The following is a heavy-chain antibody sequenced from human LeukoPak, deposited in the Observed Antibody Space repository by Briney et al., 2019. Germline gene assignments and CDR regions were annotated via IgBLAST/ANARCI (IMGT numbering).Heavy chain of an antibody. V-gene: IGHV3-33*06. CDR2: IWFDGSNK. J-gene: IGHJ4*02. D-gene: IGHD1-1*01. CDR1: GFTFNNYG. Sequence: AGGSLRLSCAASGFTFNNYGMHWVRQAPGKGLEWVAVIWFDGSNKYYADSVKGRFTISRDNSKNTLYLQMNSLRAEDTAVYYCAKDLTTGTLSSDCWGQGTLVTVSS. CDR3: AKDLTTGTLSSDC.